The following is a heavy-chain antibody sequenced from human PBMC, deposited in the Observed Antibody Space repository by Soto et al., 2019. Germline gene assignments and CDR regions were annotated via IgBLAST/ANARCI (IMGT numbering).Heavy chain of an antibody. CDR2: IYYSGSS. V-gene: IGHV4-30-4*01. D-gene: IGHD5-12*01. J-gene: IGHJ4*02. Sequence: NLSLTWTLFRASLRRGDYFLGWIRQFPGKVLEWIGYIYYSGSSYYNPSLKSRVTMSVDTSKNQCSLKLRSVTAADTAVYYCAREKGYISGPKNFDYWGQGNLVTVSS. CDR3: AREKGYISGPKNFDY. CDR1: RASLRRGDYF.